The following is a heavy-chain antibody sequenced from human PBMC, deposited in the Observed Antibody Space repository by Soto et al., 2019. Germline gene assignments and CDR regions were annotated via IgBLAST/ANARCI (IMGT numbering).Heavy chain of an antibody. J-gene: IGHJ6*02. Sequence: EVQLVESGGGLVQPGGSLRLSCAASGFTFSSYSMNWVRQAPGKGLEWVSYISSSSSTIYYADSVKGRFTISRDNAKNSLYRQMNSLRAEDTAVYYCAREGFYYYYGMAVWGQGTTVTVSS. V-gene: IGHV3-48*01. CDR3: AREGFYYYYGMAV. CDR1: GFTFSSYS. CDR2: ISSSSSTI.